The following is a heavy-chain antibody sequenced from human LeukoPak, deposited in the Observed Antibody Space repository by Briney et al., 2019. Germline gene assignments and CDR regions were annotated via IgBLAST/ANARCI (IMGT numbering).Heavy chain of an antibody. D-gene: IGHD3-9*01. J-gene: IGHJ4*02. CDR3: ARSDWSHSYSFDY. CDR1: GFTFSRSA. Sequence: GRSLRLSCAASGFTFSRSAMHWVRQAPGKGLEWVAIISYDGGNKYYADSVKGRFTISRDNSKNTLYLQMNSLRAEDTAVYYCARSDWSHSYSFDYWGQGTLVTVSS. CDR2: ISYDGGNK. V-gene: IGHV3-30*04.